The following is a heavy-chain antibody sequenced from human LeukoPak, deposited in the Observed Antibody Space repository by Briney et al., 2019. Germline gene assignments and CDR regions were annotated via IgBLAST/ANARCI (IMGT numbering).Heavy chain of an antibody. CDR2: IYPGDSDT. CDR3: ARGVVVVGRYYYGMDV. J-gene: IGHJ6*02. V-gene: IGHV5-51*01. Sequence: GESLKISCKGSRYSFTSYWIGWVRQMPGKGLEWMGIIYPGDSDTRYSPSFQGQVTISADKSISTAYLQWSSLKASDTAMYYCARGVVVVGRYYYGMDVWGQGTTVTVSS. D-gene: IGHD2-15*01. CDR1: RYSFTSYW.